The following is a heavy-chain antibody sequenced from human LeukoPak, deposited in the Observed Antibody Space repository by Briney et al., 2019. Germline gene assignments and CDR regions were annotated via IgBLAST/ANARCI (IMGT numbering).Heavy chain of an antibody. Sequence: SGGSLRLSCAASGFTFSSYGMHWVRQAPGMGLDWVAVISYDGSKKNYAHSVKGLFTISRDSSKNTLYLQMNSLRAEDTAVYYCAKRLGYYDSSEGYFDYWDQGTLVTVSS. J-gene: IGHJ4*02. CDR2: ISYDGSKK. CDR3: AKRLGYYDSSEGYFDY. CDR1: GFTFSSYG. D-gene: IGHD3-22*01. V-gene: IGHV3-30*18.